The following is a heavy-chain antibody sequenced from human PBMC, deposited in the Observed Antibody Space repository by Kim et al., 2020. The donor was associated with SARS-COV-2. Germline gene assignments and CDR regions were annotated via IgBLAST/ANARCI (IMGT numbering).Heavy chain of an antibody. J-gene: IGHJ4*02. Sequence: GGSLRLSCAASGFTFSSYGMHWVRQAPGKGLEWVAVIWYDGSNKYYADSVKGRFTISRDNSKNTLYLQMNSLRAEDTAVYYCARTTLILYYGSGSFDYWGQGTLVTVSS. CDR1: GFTFSSYG. D-gene: IGHD3-10*01. CDR2: IWYDGSNK. CDR3: ARTTLILYYGSGSFDY. V-gene: IGHV3-33*01.